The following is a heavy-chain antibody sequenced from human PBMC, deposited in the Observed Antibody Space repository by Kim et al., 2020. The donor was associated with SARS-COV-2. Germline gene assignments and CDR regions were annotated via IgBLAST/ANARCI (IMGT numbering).Heavy chain of an antibody. Sequence: SETLSLTCTVSGGSISSSSYYWGWIRQPPGKGLEWIGSIYYSGSTYYNPSLKSRVTISVDTSKNQFSLKLSSVTAADTAVYYCARLGYSYGYHAFDIWGQGTMVTVSS. CDR1: GGSISSSSYY. J-gene: IGHJ3*02. V-gene: IGHV4-39*01. D-gene: IGHD5-18*01. CDR3: ARLGYSYGYHAFDI. CDR2: IYYSGST.